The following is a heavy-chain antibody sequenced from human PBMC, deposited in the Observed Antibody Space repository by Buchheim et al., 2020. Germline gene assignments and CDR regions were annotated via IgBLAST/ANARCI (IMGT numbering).Heavy chain of an antibody. CDR1: GGSVNSR. D-gene: IGHD4-17*01. CDR2: IYHSGTT. J-gene: IGHJ6*02. V-gene: IGHV4-4*02. CDR3: AKAVSGRATVTIPGLLRYYYVMDV. Sequence: QVQLQESGPGLVKPSGTLSLTCAVSGGSVNSRWSWVRQPPGKGLEWIGEIYHSGTTNYNPSLRSRVSMSLDKSKKQFSLKLRAVTAADTAVYYCAKAVSGRATVTIPGLLRYYYVMDVWGQGTT.